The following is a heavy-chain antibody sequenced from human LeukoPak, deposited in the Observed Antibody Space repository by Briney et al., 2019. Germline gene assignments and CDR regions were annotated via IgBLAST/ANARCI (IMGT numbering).Heavy chain of an antibody. J-gene: IGHJ5*02. CDR1: GGSFSGYY. V-gene: IGHV4-34*01. D-gene: IGHD6-19*01. CDR2: INHSGST. CDR3: ARGRPYSSGVPPWFDP. Sequence: PSETLSLTCAVYGGSFSGYYWSWIRQPPGKGLEWIGEINHSGSTNYNPSLKSRVTISVDTSKNQFSLKLSSVTAADTALYYCARGRPYSSGVPPWFDPWGQGTLVTVSS.